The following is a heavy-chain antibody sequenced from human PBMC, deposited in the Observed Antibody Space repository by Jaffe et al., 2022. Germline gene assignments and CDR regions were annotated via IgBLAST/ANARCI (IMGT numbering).Heavy chain of an antibody. J-gene: IGHJ6*03. D-gene: IGHD3-10*01. CDR2: ISSSSSYI. Sequence: EVQLVESGGGLVKPGGSLRLSCAASGFTFSSYSMNWVRQAPGKGLEWVSSISSSSSYIYYADSVKGRFTISRDNAKNSLYLQMNSLRAEDTAVYYCARQGVRGYYYYYMDVWGKGTTVTVSS. CDR1: GFTFSSYS. CDR3: ARQGVRGYYYYYMDV. V-gene: IGHV3-21*01.